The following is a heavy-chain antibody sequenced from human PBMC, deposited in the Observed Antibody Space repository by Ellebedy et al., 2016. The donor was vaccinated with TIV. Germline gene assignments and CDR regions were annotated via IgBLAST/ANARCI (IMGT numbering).Heavy chain of an antibody. CDR3: ARDYYDSSGYYHNTDRHYPDY. CDR1: GFTFSSYW. V-gene: IGHV3-74*01. D-gene: IGHD3-22*01. CDR2: INSDGSST. J-gene: IGHJ4*02. Sequence: GESLKISCAASGFTFSSYWMHWVRQAPGKGLVWVSRINSDGSSTSYADSVKGRFTIYRDNAKNTLYLQMNSLRAEDTAVYYCARDYYDSSGYYHNTDRHYPDYWGQGTLVTVSS.